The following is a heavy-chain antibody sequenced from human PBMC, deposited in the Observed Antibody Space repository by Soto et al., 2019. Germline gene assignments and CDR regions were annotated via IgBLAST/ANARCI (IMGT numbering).Heavy chain of an antibody. D-gene: IGHD3-10*01. CDR2: ISSSGSTI. J-gene: IGHJ6*02. CDR1: GFTFSSYE. CDR3: ASSIRGVIITGYGMDV. Sequence: PGGSLRLSCAASGFTFSSYEMNWVRQAPGKGLEWVSYISSSGSTIYYADSVKGRFTISRDNAKNSLYLQMNSLRAEDTAVYYCASSIRGVIITGYGMDVWGQGTTVTVSS. V-gene: IGHV3-48*03.